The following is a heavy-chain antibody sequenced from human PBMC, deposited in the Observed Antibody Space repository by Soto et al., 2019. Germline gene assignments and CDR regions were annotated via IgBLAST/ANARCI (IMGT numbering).Heavy chain of an antibody. D-gene: IGHD4-17*01. V-gene: IGHV4-31*03. J-gene: IGHJ4*02. CDR2: IYYSGST. CDR1: GGSISSGGYY. CDR3: ARVGGLDYGDYAN. Sequence: SETLSLTCTVSGGSISSGGYYWSWIRQHPGKGLEWIGYIYYSGSTYYNPSLKSRVTISVDTSKNQFSLKLSSVTAADTAVYYCARVGGLDYGDYANWRQGTLVTVSS.